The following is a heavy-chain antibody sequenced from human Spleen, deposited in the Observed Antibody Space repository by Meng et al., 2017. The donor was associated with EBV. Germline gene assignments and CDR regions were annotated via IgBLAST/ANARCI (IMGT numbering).Heavy chain of an antibody. Sequence: QLNRKDAGPALVKPSEPLSPPCTFSGDSISRIDYYWGWIRQPPGKGLEWIGTIYSSGDTSYNPSLKSRVTISVDTSKNQLSLKLRSVTAADTAVYYCARDTFAWDAWWGQGTLVTVSS. V-gene: IGHV4-39*07. D-gene: IGHD2/OR15-2a*01. CDR3: ARDTFAWDAW. CDR1: GDSISRIDYY. J-gene: IGHJ4*02. CDR2: IYSSGDT.